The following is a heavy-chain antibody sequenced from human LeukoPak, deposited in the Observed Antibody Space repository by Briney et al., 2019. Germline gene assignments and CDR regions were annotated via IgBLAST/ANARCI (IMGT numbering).Heavy chain of an antibody. V-gene: IGHV4-31*03. J-gene: IGHJ4*02. D-gene: IGHD4-17*01. CDR3: ARGSTVQGYYFDY. Sequence: PSETLSLTCTVSGGSISSGGYYWSWIRQHPGKGLEWIGYIYYSGSTYYNPSLKSRVTISVDTSKNQFSLKLSSVTAADTAVYYCARGSTVQGYYFDYWGQGTLVTVSS. CDR2: IYYSGST. CDR1: GGSISSGGYY.